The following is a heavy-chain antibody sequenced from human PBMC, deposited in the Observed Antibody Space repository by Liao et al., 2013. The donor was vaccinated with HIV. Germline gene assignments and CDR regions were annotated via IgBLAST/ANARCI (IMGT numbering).Heavy chain of an antibody. CDR1: GGSISSSSYY. J-gene: IGHJ4*02. CDR2: IYYSGTT. CDR3: ARVSRQLGYYFDY. Sequence: QLQLQESGPGLVKPSETLSLTCTVSGGSISSSSYYWGWIRQPPGKGLEWIGYIYYSGTTYYSPSLKSRITISIDTSKNQFSLNLISVTAADTAVYYCARVSRQLGYYFDYWGQGTLVTVSS. D-gene: IGHD6-6*01. V-gene: IGHV4-30-4*08.